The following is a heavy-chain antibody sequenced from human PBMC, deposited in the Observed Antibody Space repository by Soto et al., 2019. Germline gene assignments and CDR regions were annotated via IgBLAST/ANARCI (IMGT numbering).Heavy chain of an antibody. V-gene: IGHV1-18*01. CDR1: GYTFTSYG. D-gene: IGHD3-3*01. CDR2: FSAYNGNT. CDR3: ARDSREGIFGVVTRYYYYYGMDV. Sequence: ASVKVSCKASGYTFTSYGISWVRQAPGQGLEWMGWFSAYNGNTNYAQKLQGRVTMTTDTSTSTAYMELRSLRSDDTAVYYCARDSREGIFGVVTRYYYYYGMDVWGQGTTVTVSS. J-gene: IGHJ6*02.